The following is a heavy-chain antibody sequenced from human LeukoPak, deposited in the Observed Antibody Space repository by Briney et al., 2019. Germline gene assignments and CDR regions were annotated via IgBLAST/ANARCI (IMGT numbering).Heavy chain of an antibody. D-gene: IGHD4-11*01. CDR1: GDSINSHY. Sequence: PSETLSLTCTVFGDSINSHYWSWVRQAPGKGLEWIGYIFYSGSTNYSPSLKSRVTISIDTSKKQFSLRLTSVTTADTAVYFCARTGDYSRSTGGWFDPWGQGTLVTVSS. V-gene: IGHV4-59*11. J-gene: IGHJ5*02. CDR3: ARTGDYSRSTGGWFDP. CDR2: IFYSGST.